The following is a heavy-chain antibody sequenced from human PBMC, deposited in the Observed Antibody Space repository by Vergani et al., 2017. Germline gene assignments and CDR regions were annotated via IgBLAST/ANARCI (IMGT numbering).Heavy chain of an antibody. Sequence: EVQLLESGGGLVQPGGSLRLSCAASGFTFSSYAMSWVRQAPGKGLEWVPAISGSGGSTYYADSVKGRFTISRDNSKNTLYLQMNSLRAEDTAVYYCAKTRYSYGSFDYWGQGTLVTVSS. CDR2: ISGSGGST. D-gene: IGHD5-18*01. CDR1: GFTFSSYA. V-gene: IGHV3-23*01. J-gene: IGHJ4*02. CDR3: AKTRYSYGSFDY.